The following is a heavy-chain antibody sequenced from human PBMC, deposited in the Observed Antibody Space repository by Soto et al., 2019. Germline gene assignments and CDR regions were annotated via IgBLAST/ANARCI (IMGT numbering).Heavy chain of an antibody. CDR1: GCTFTGYY. Sequence: ASVNVSCKASGCTFTGYYMHWVRQAPGQGLEWMGWINPNSGGTNYAQKFQGWVTMTRDTSISTAYMELSRLRSDDTAVYYCARGMAVPRNGDHIDYWGQGTLVTVSS. CDR3: ARGMAVPRNGDHIDY. V-gene: IGHV1-2*04. D-gene: IGHD6-19*01. J-gene: IGHJ4*02. CDR2: INPNSGGT.